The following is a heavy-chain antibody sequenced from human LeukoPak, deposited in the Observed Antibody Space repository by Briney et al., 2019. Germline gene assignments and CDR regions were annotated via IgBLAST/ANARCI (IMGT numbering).Heavy chain of an antibody. CDR2: IYSGGST. V-gene: IGHV3-66*01. J-gene: IGHJ4*02. CDR3: ARAKAVAGRPFDY. D-gene: IGHD6-19*01. Sequence: GGSLRLSCAASGFTVSSNYMSWVRQAPGKGLEWVSVIYSGGSTYYADSVKGRFTISRDNSKNTLYHQMNSLRAEDTAVYYCARAKAVAGRPFDYWGQGTLVTVSS. CDR1: GFTVSSNY.